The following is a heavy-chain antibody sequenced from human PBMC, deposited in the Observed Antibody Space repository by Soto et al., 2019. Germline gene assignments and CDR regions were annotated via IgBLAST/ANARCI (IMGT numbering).Heavy chain of an antibody. CDR3: AKDRDRYSSSSGDYFDY. V-gene: IGHV3-23*01. CDR1: GFTFSSYA. J-gene: IGHJ4*02. D-gene: IGHD6-6*01. Sequence: GGSLRLSCAASGFTFSSYAMSWVRQAPGKGLEWVSAISGSGGSTYYADSVKGRFTISRDNSKNTLYLQMNSLRAEDTAVYYCAKDRDRYSSSSGDYFDYWGQGTRVTVSS. CDR2: ISGSGGST.